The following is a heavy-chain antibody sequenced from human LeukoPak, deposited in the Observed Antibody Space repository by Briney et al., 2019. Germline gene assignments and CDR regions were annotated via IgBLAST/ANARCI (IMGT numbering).Heavy chain of an antibody. CDR1: GFTFSSYW. V-gene: IGHV3-7*01. Sequence: GGSLRLSCAASGFTFSSYWMSWVRQAPGKGLEWVANIKQDGSEKYYVDPVKGRFTISRDNAKNSLYLQMNSLRAEDTAVYYCAREGRDYVWGSYRFWESYYYYMDVWGKGTTVTVSS. D-gene: IGHD3-16*02. J-gene: IGHJ6*03. CDR2: IKQDGSEK. CDR3: AREGRDYVWGSYRFWESYYYYMDV.